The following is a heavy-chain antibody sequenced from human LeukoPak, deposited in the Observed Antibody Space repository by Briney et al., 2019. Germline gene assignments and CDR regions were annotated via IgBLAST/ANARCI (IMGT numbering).Heavy chain of an antibody. Sequence: GGSLRLSCAASGFSFSTYVMTWVRQAPGKGLEWVSSITGRGDNTYYTDSVKGRFTISRDNSKTTVYLQMNSLRAEDTAVYYCARGGDYYGSGSYYNVDYWGQGTLVTVSS. D-gene: IGHD3-10*01. CDR1: GFSFSTYV. CDR3: ARGGDYYGSGSYYNVDY. J-gene: IGHJ4*02. V-gene: IGHV3-23*01. CDR2: ITGRGDNT.